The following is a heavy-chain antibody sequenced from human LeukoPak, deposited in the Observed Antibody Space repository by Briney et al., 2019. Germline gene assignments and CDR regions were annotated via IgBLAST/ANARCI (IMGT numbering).Heavy chain of an antibody. D-gene: IGHD3-22*01. J-gene: IGHJ4*02. Sequence: PSETLSLTCTVSGVSISSYYWSWIRQPAGKGLEWIGRIHTSGSTNYNPSLKSRVTMSVDTSKNQFSLKLSSVTAADTAVYYCARDQYYYDSSGYLTFDYWGQGTLVTVSS. V-gene: IGHV4-4*07. CDR3: ARDQYYYDSSGYLTFDY. CDR1: GVSISSYY. CDR2: IHTSGST.